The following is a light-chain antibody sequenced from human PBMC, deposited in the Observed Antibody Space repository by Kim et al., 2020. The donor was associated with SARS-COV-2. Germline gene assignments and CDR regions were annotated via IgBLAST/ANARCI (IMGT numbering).Light chain of an antibody. V-gene: IGKV3-20*01. Sequence: SPVERATVSCRTGQNNTSNYLAWYPQKPGQAPRLLIYNAFNRATGIPDRFSGSGSGTDFTLTISRLEPEDFAVYYCQQYSDSPLTFGGGTKVDIK. CDR1: QNNTSNY. J-gene: IGKJ4*01. CDR2: NAF. CDR3: QQYSDSPLT.